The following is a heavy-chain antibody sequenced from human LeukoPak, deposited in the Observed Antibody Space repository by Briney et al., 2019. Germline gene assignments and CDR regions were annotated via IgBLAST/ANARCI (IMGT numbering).Heavy chain of an antibody. Sequence: LETLSLTCAVYGGSSSGYYCSWIRQPPGKGPGWIGAINHSGSTNYNPSLKSRVTISVDTSKNQFSLKLSSVTAPDTAGYSCARVSFPWVIEYWGQGTLVTVSS. D-gene: IGHD2-21*01. CDR2: INHSGST. V-gene: IGHV4-34*01. CDR1: GGSSSGYY. J-gene: IGHJ4*02. CDR3: ARVSFPWVIEY.